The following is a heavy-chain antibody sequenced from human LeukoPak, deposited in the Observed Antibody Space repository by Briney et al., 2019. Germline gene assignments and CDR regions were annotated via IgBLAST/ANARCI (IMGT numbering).Heavy chain of an antibody. CDR3: ARSRASNYYGSGSYREYFQH. Sequence: SETLSLTCAVYGGSFSGYYWSWIRQPPGKGLEWIGEINHSGSTNYNPSLKSRVTISVDTSKNQFSLKLSSVTAADTAVYYCARSRASNYYGSGSYREYFQHWGQGTLVTVSS. J-gene: IGHJ1*01. CDR2: INHSGST. V-gene: IGHV4-34*01. D-gene: IGHD3-10*01. CDR1: GGSFSGYY.